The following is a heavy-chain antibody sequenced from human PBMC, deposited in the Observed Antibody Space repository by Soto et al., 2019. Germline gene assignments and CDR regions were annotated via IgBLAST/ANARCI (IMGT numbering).Heavy chain of an antibody. CDR1: GFTFSSYS. CDR3: ARDSRGGAARRPTFYY. CDR2: FRTSGDGGTT. V-gene: IGHV3-23*01. Sequence: GGSLRLSCAASGFTFSSYSMSWVRQAPGKGLEWVSGFRTSGDGGTTYYADSVKGRFTISRDNSKNMLFLQMNSLRAEDTAIYYCARDSRGGAARRPTFYYWGRGTLVTVSS. J-gene: IGHJ4*02. D-gene: IGHD6-6*01.